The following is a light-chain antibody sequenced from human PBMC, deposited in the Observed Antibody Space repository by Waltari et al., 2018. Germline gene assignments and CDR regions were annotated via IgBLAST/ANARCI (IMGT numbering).Light chain of an antibody. V-gene: IGKV4-1*01. J-gene: IGKJ1*01. CDR2: WAS. CDR1: QSLLFTTNNKNY. Sequence: DIVLTQSPDSMAVSLGERAHINTRSRQSLLFTTNNKNYLAWFQHKPGQSPPLLIYWASTRESGVPDRFSGNGSGTDFTLTISSLQPEDVAVYYCQQYYSSWTFGQGTKVEIK. CDR3: QQYYSSWT.